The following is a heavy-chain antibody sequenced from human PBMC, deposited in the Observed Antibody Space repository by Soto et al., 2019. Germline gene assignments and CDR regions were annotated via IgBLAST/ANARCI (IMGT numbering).Heavy chain of an antibody. CDR3: ARRSQVGAAVIAGFYYYGVDV. CDR1: GGSFTNYA. D-gene: IGHD2-21*01. V-gene: IGHV1-69*06. CDR2: IIPIFGTA. J-gene: IGHJ6*02. Sequence: QVQLVQSGAEVKKPGSSVKVSCKASGGSFTNYAFSWVRQAPGQGLEWMGGIIPIFGTANYAQKFQGRVTITADKSTSTAYMEMSSLRSDDTAVYYCARRSQVGAAVIAGFYYYGVDVWGQGTTVTVPS.